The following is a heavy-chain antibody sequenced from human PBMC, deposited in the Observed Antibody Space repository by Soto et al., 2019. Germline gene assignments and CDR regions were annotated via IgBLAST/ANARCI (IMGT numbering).Heavy chain of an antibody. Sequence: ASVKVSCKASGYTFTSYAMHWVRQAPGQRLEWMGWINAGNGNTKYSQKFQGRVTITRDTSASTAYMELSSLRSGDTAVYYCARDGYQWLPFDYWGQGTLVTVS. CDR3: ARDGYQWLPFDY. CDR1: GYTFTSYA. V-gene: IGHV1-3*01. J-gene: IGHJ4*02. CDR2: INAGNGNT. D-gene: IGHD6-19*01.